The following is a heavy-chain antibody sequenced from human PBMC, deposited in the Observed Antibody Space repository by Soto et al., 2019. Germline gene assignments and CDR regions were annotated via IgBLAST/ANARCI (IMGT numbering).Heavy chain of an antibody. CDR1: GDSISVGGFS. D-gene: IGHD3-10*01. CDR2: IYPSGTS. V-gene: IGHV4-30-2*06. CDR3: ARGHYFGSGSTD. J-gene: IGHJ4*01. Sequence: SETLSLTCAVSGDSISVGGFSWNWIRQSPGKGLEWIGYIYPSGTSYYNPSLKSRVTISVDKSQNQFSLRLSSMTAADTAVYYCARGHYFGSGSTDWGHGTLVTVSS.